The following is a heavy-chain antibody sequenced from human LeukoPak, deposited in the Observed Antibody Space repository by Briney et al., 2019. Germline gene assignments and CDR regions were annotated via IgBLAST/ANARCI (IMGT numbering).Heavy chain of an antibody. CDR1: GDSISGYY. V-gene: IGHV4-59*01. D-gene: IGHD1-26*01. CDR3: ARGGSYFGY. J-gene: IGHJ4*02. Sequence: SETLSLTCTVSGDSISGYYWSWVRQPPGKGLEWIGNIYYSGSTNYNPSLKSRVSISLDMSKNQFSLKLNSVTAADRAVYYCARGGSYFGYWGQGTLVTVSS. CDR2: IYYSGST.